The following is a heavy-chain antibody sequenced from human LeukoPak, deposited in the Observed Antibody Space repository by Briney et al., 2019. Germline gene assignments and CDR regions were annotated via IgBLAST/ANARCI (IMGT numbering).Heavy chain of an antibody. CDR2: MYLSGTT. CDR1: GDSINSLDL. CDR3: AGLVGRYSSGLYYYYFDY. D-gene: IGHD3-22*01. V-gene: IGHV4-4*02. Sequence: SETLSLACTVSGDSINSLDLWSWVRQPPGKGLEWIGEMYLSGTTHSNPSVKSRVTISIDKSKNQFFLNLSSVTAADTAVYYCAGLVGRYSSGLYYYYFDYWGQGTLVTVSS. J-gene: IGHJ4*02.